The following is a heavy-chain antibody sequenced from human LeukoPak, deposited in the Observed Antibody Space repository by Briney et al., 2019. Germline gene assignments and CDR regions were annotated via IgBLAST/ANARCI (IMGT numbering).Heavy chain of an antibody. V-gene: IGHV3-15*01. D-gene: IGHD3-16*01. CDR2: IFRNSDTMET. CDR3: GAYMCGFGGVF. CDR1: GLTFSNTW. J-gene: IGHJ4*02. Sequence: GGSLRLSCEASGLTFSNTWMTWVRRAPGKGLEWVGRIFRNSDTMETEYAIPVKGRFTISRDDSKNTMFLQMNSLTTEDTAVYYCGAYMCGFGGVFWGQGIPVIVSS.